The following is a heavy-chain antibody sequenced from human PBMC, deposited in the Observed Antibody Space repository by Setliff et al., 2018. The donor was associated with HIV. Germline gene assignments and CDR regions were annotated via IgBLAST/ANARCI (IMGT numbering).Heavy chain of an antibody. V-gene: IGHV4-59*11. D-gene: IGHD6-19*01. CDR2: IYSNGGT. J-gene: IGHJ4*02. CDR3: ARFTSGWYGQY. Sequence: PSETLSLTCNVSGGSISSHYMSWVRQPPGKRLEWIGYIYSNGGTAYNPSLKSRVTISVDTSKNQFSLKLTSVTIADTAVYYCARFTSGWYGQYWGQGTLVTVSS. CDR1: GGSISSHY.